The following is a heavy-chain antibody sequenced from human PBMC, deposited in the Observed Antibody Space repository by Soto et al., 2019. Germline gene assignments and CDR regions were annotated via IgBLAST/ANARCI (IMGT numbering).Heavy chain of an antibody. CDR1: GFTFSSYA. Sequence: GGSLRLSCAASGFTFSSYAMHWVRQAPGKGLEWVAVISYDGSNKYYADSVKGRFTISRDNSKNTLYPQMNSLRAEDTAVYYCARDYNSGDYVFYYGMDVWGQGTTVTVSS. CDR2: ISYDGSNK. D-gene: IGHD4-17*01. J-gene: IGHJ6*02. V-gene: IGHV3-30-3*01. CDR3: ARDYNSGDYVFYYGMDV.